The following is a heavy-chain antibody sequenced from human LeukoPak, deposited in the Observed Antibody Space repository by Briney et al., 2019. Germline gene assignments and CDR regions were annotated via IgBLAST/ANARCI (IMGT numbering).Heavy chain of an antibody. D-gene: IGHD3-3*01. V-gene: IGHV3-23*01. CDR2: ISGSAGTT. J-gene: IGHJ4*02. Sequence: GGSRRLSCAASGLTFSSYCMTWVRQAQGKGLECISAISGSAGTTNYADSVKGRFTISRDNYKSTLSLQMSSLRAEDTAVYYCAKGALEWTYYFDFWGQGTLVTVSS. CDR3: AKGALEWTYYFDF. CDR1: GLTFSSYC.